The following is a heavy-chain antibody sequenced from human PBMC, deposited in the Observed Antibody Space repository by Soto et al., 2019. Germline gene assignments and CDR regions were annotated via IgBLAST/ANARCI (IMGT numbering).Heavy chain of an antibody. V-gene: IGHV3-53*01. Sequence: PGGSLRLSCAASGFTVSSNYMGWVRQAPGKGLEWVSVIYSGGSTYYADSVKGRFTISRDNSKNTLYLQMNSLRAEDTAVYYCARVHNYDILTGAIDYWGQGTLVTVSS. J-gene: IGHJ4*02. D-gene: IGHD3-9*01. CDR3: ARVHNYDILTGAIDY. CDR2: IYSGGST. CDR1: GFTVSSNY.